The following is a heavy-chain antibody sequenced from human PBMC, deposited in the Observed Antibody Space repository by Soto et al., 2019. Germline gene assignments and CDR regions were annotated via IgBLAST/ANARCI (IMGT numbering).Heavy chain of an antibody. V-gene: IGHV1-18*01. Sequence: GPSVKVSCKASGYSFTSYGINWVRQAPGQGLEWMGWISAKHGNTHYAQKLQGRVTMTTDTSTSTAYMELRSLTSDDTAVYYCIKYSGRPSTPAALGQGTLVTVSS. CDR3: IKYSGRPSTPAA. J-gene: IGHJ5*02. CDR2: ISAKHGNT. D-gene: IGHD1-26*01. CDR1: GYSFTSYG.